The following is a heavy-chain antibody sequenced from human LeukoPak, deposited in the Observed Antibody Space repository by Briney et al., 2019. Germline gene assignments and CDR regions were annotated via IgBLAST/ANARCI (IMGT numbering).Heavy chain of an antibody. Sequence: TGGSLRLSCAASGFTFSSYAMSWVRQAPGKGLEWVSAISGSGGSTYYADSVKGRFTISRDNSKNTLYLQMNSLRAEDTAVYYCAKGLRYGDYAGWFDPWGQGTLVTVSS. D-gene: IGHD4-17*01. J-gene: IGHJ5*02. CDR1: GFTFSSYA. CDR2: ISGSGGST. CDR3: AKGLRYGDYAGWFDP. V-gene: IGHV3-23*01.